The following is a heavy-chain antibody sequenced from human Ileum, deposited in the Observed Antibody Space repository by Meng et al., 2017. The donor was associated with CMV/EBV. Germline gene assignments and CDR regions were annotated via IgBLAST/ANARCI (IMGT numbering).Heavy chain of an antibody. CDR2: IDYSGST. CDR3: ARLPTGRFLEWNYYFDY. D-gene: IGHD3-3*01. V-gene: IGHV4-39*02. J-gene: IGHJ4*02. CDR1: IRVSNYY. Sequence: IRVSNYYWGWVRQPPGKGLEWIGSIDYSGSTYYNPSLESRISISADTSKNHFSLKLSSVTAADTAVYYCARLPTGRFLEWNYYFDYWGQGTLVTVSS.